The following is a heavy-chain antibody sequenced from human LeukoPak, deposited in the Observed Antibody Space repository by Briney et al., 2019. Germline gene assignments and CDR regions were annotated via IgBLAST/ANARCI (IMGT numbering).Heavy chain of an antibody. J-gene: IGHJ4*02. CDR1: GFTFSSYG. D-gene: IGHD6-19*01. V-gene: IGHV3-NL1*01. CDR3: ARDNFSGWYRATFDY. Sequence: PGRSLRLSCAASGFTFSSYGMHWVRQAPGKGLEWVSRINPDGSRTDYADSVKGRFTISRDNSKNTLYLQMNSLRAEDTAVYYCARDNFSGWYRATFDYWGQGTLVTVSS. CDR2: INPDGSRT.